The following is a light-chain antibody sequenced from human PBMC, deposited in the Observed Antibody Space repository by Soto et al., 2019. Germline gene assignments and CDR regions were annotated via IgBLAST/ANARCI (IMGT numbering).Light chain of an antibody. V-gene: IGLV1-40*01. CDR3: SSYTSTSTVL. CDR2: GNS. CDR1: SSNIGAGYD. J-gene: IGLJ3*02. Sequence: QSVLTQPPSVSGAPGQRVTISCTGSSSNIGAGYDVHWYQQFPGTAPKLLIYGNSNRPSGVPDRFSGSKSGTSASLAITGLQAEDEADYYCSSYTSTSTVLFGGGTKVTVL.